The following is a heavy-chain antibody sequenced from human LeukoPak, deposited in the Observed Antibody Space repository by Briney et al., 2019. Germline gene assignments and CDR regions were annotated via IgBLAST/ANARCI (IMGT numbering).Heavy chain of an antibody. CDR1: GGSISSDGYS. CDR2: IYHSGST. Sequence: SETLSLTCAVSGGSISSDGYSWSWIRQPPGKGLEWIGYIYHSGSTYYNPSLKSRVTISVDRSKNQFSLKLSSVTAADTAVYYCARGGCSGGSCYSGFLLYFDLWGRGTLVTVSS. CDR3: ARGGCSGGSCYSGFLLYFDL. D-gene: IGHD2-15*01. V-gene: IGHV4-30-2*01. J-gene: IGHJ2*01.